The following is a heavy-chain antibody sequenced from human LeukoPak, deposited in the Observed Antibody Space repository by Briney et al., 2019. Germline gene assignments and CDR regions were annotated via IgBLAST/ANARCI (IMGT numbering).Heavy chain of an antibody. V-gene: IGHV4-59*08. D-gene: IGHD3-22*01. CDR1: GGSISSYY. Sequence: SETLSLTCTVSGGSISSYYWSWIRQPPGKGLEWIGYIYYSGSTNYNPSLKSRVTISVDTSKNQFSLKLSSVTAADTAVYYCARPIENSSGYSNNPGAFGIWGQGTMVTVSS. CDR2: IYYSGST. CDR3: ARPIENSSGYSNNPGAFGI. J-gene: IGHJ3*02.